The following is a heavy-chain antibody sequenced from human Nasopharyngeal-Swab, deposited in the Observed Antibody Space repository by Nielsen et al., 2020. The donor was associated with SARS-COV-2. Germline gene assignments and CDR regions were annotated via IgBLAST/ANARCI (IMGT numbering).Heavy chain of an antibody. CDR2: IYPGDSDT. J-gene: IGHJ4*02. CDR1: GYSFTSYW. CDR3: ARLVSTTVTTTYFYY. Sequence: GESLKISCKGSGYSFTSYWIGWVRQMPGKGLEWMGIIYPGDSDTRYSPSFQGQVTISADKSISTAYLQWSSLKASDTAMYYCARLVSTTVTTTYFYYWGQGTLVTVSS. D-gene: IGHD4-17*01. V-gene: IGHV5-51*01.